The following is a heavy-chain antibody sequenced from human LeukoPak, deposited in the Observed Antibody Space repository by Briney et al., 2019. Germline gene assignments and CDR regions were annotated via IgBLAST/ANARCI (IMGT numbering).Heavy chain of an antibody. CDR3: ARGGAWSAYYYYYYMDV. CDR1: GYSFTSYW. D-gene: IGHD2-15*01. CDR2: IYPGDSDT. Sequence: GESLKISCKGSGYSFTSYWIGWVRQMPGKGLVWMGIIYPGDSDTRYSPSFQGQVTISADKSISTAYLQWSSLKASDTAMYYCARGGAWSAYYYYYYMDVWGKGTTVTVSS. V-gene: IGHV5-51*01. J-gene: IGHJ6*03.